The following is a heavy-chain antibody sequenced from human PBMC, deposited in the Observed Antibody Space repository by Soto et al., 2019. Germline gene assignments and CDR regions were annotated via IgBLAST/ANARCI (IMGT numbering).Heavy chain of an antibody. D-gene: IGHD6-13*01. V-gene: IGHV4-31*03. CDR1: GGSISSGDYY. Sequence: SETLSLTCTVSGGSISSGDYYWSWIRQHPGKGLEWIGYIFYSGITYYNPSLKSRVTISVDTSKNQFSLNLSSVTAADTAVYYCARDQSTSWSVNYYGMDVWGQGTTVTV. J-gene: IGHJ6*02. CDR2: IFYSGIT. CDR3: ARDQSTSWSVNYYGMDV.